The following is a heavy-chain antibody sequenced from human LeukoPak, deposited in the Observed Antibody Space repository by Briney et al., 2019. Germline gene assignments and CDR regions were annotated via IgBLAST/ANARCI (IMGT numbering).Heavy chain of an antibody. Sequence: GSLRLSCAASGFTFSSYWMSWIRQPPGKGLEWIGSIYYSGSTYYNPSLKSRVTISVDTSKNQFSLKLSSVTAADTAVYYCARDHGGDLDYWGQGTLVTVSS. CDR2: IYYSGST. CDR1: GFTFSSYW. J-gene: IGHJ4*02. D-gene: IGHD2-21*02. CDR3: ARDHGGDLDY. V-gene: IGHV4-39*07.